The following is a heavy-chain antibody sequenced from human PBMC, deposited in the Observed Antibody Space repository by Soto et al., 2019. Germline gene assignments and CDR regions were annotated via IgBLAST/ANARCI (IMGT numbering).Heavy chain of an antibody. Sequence: SETLSLTCAVYGGSFSGYYWSWIRQPPGKGLEWIGEINHSGSTNYNPSLKSRVTISVDTSKNQFSLKLSSVTAADTAVYYCARGGDLWFGESTDSVYSTYNWFDPWGQGTLVTVSS. CDR3: ARGGDLWFGESTDSVYSTYNWFDP. J-gene: IGHJ5*02. D-gene: IGHD3-10*01. CDR1: GGSFSGYY. CDR2: INHSGST. V-gene: IGHV4-34*01.